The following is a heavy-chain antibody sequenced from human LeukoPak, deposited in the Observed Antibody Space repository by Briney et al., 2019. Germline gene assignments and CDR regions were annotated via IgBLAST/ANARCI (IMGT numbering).Heavy chain of an antibody. Sequence: PSETLSLTCTVSGGSISSSSYYWGWIRQPPGKGLEWIGSIYYSGSTYYNPSLKSRVTISVDTSKNQFSLKLSSVTAADTAVYYCARAIHCSGGSCYSFWFDPWGQGTLVTVSS. D-gene: IGHD2-15*01. J-gene: IGHJ5*02. CDR2: IYYSGST. V-gene: IGHV4-39*07. CDR1: GGSISSSSYY. CDR3: ARAIHCSGGSCYSFWFDP.